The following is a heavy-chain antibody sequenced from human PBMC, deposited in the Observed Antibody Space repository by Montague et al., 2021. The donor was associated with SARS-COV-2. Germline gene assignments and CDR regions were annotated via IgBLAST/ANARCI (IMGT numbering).Heavy chain of an antibody. J-gene: IGHJ4*02. CDR1: GGSFSGYY. D-gene: IGHD4-23*01. CDR3: ARWDPQTLTLIGLRGKSASDY. V-gene: IGHV4-34*01. Sequence: SETLSLTRAVYGGSFSGYYWTWIRQYPGKGLEWIAEINHSGTTNYNFNPSLRSRVTISVDTSKSQFSLKLSSVNAADTGVYYCARWDPQTLTLIGLRGKSASDYWGQGTLVTVSS. CDR2: INHSGTT.